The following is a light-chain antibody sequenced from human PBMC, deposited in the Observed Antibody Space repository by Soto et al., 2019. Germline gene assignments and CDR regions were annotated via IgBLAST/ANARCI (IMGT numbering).Light chain of an antibody. CDR3: SSYTRSATFV. V-gene: IGLV2-14*01. CDR1: SSDVGGYSY. J-gene: IGLJ1*01. Sequence: QSVLTQPASVSGSPGQSITISCSGTSSDVGGYSYVSWYQQYPGKAPKLMISEVSSRPSGVSDRFSGSKSGNTASLTISGLQAEDEADYYCSSYTRSATFVFGTGTKVTVL. CDR2: EVS.